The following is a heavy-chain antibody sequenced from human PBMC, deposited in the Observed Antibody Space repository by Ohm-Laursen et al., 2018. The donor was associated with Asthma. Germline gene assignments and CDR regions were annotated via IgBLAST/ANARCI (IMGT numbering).Heavy chain of an antibody. D-gene: IGHD1-14*01. J-gene: IGHJ4*02. CDR3: ARDGPELPTELDY. CDR1: GYTFSRYS. CDR2: ISTASSFI. V-gene: IGHV3-21*01. Sequence: SLRLSCTAPGYTFSRYSIHWVRQIPGKGLEWVASISTASSFIYYADSVRGRFTTSRDNARNSVYLQMNSLRAEDTAVYYCARDGPELPTELDYWGPGTLVTVSS.